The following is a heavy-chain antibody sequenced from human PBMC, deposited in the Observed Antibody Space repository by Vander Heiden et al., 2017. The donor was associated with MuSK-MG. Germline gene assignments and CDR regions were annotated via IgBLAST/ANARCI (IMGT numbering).Heavy chain of an antibody. V-gene: IGHV2-70*04. CDR3: ARGQSSGWEFDF. CDR2: IDWDDDT. Sequence: VTLKESGPALLKHTQTLTLTCTFSGFSLSTSGMRVNWIRQPPGKALEWLARIDWDDDTFYSTSLRTRLTISKDTSKNQVVLRMTNMDPVDTATYYCARGQSSGWEFDFWGQGTLVTVSS. CDR1: GFSLSTSGMR. D-gene: IGHD6-19*01. J-gene: IGHJ4*02.